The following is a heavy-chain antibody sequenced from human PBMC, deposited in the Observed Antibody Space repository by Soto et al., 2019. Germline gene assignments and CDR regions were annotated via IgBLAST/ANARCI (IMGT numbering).Heavy chain of an antibody. D-gene: IGHD6-19*01. CDR2: ISYDGSKK. Sequence: SGGSLRLSCAASGFTFSTYGMHWVRQAPGKGLEWVAVISYDGSKKYYADSVKGRFTISRDNSKNTLYLQMNSLSTDDTAVYYCAKDHPSGWYKYYFDYWGQGTLVTVSS. CDR1: GFTFSTYG. J-gene: IGHJ4*02. V-gene: IGHV3-30*18. CDR3: AKDHPSGWYKYYFDY.